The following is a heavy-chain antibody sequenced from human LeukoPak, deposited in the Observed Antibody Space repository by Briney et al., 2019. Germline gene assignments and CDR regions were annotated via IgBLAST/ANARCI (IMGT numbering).Heavy chain of an antibody. Sequence: GRSLRLSGVASGFTFKTYHMNWVRQAPGKGLEWLSGITSGGSVIYYADSVKGRFTISRDDAMNSVFLQMSGLTVDDTAVYYCARKRLADLGDDTSFGGTPFDSWGQGTLVIVSS. CDR3: ARKRLADLGDDTSFGGTPFDS. J-gene: IGHJ4*02. D-gene: IGHD3-16*01. CDR2: ITSGGSVI. V-gene: IGHV3-48*03. CDR1: GFTFKTYH.